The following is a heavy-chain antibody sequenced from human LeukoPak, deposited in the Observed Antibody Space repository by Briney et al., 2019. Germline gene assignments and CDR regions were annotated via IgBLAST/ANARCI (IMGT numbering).Heavy chain of an antibody. J-gene: IGHJ5*02. CDR3: ATGGSSYSSSWYWFDP. V-gene: IGHV1-24*01. CDR2: FDPGDGET. Sequence: GASVKVSCKVSGYTLTELSMHWVRQAPGKGLEWMGGFDPGDGETIYAQKFQGRVTMTEDTSTDTAYMELSSLRSEDTAVYYCATGGSSYSSSWYWFDPWGQGTLVTVSS. CDR1: GYTLTELS. D-gene: IGHD6-13*01.